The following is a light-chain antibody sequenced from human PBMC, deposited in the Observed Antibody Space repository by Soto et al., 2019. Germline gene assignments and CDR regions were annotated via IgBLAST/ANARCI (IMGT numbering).Light chain of an antibody. CDR3: CSYAGSSTYVV. V-gene: IGLV2-23*02. J-gene: IGLJ2*01. CDR2: EVS. Sequence: QSALTQPASVSGSPGQSITISRTGTSSDVGSYNLVSWYQQHPGKAPKLMIYEVSKRPSGVSNRFSGSKSGNTASLTISGLQAEDESDYYCCSYAGSSTYVVFDGGTKVTVL. CDR1: SSDVGSYNL.